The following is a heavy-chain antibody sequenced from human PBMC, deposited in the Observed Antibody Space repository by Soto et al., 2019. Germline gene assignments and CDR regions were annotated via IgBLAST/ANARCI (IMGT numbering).Heavy chain of an antibody. CDR3: AGRDGYNSPFDN. Sequence: QVQLVESGGGVVQPGRSPRLSCAASGFTFSSYAMHWVRQAPGKGLEWVTVISYDGSNKYYADSVKGRFTISRDNSKNTLWLQMNSLRAEDTAVYYCAGRDGYNSPFDNWGQGTLVTVSS. CDR2: ISYDGSNK. D-gene: IGHD1-1*01. J-gene: IGHJ4*02. CDR1: GFTFSSYA. V-gene: IGHV3-30*03.